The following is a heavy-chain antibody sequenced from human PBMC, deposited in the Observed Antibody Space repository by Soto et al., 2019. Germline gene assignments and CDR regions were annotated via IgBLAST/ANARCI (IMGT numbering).Heavy chain of an antibody. D-gene: IGHD3-22*01. Sequence: QVQLVESGGGLVQPGGSLRLSCAVSGFRLSDYEMSWIRQAPGKGPEWVSFISRSGDTIYYVDSVKGRFSISRDNAKNSVYLQVRSLRVEDTAAYFCARSSGWLEADAFDLWGQGTMVTVSA. J-gene: IGHJ3*01. V-gene: IGHV3-11*01. CDR1: GFRLSDYE. CDR2: ISRSGDTI. CDR3: ARSSGWLEADAFDL.